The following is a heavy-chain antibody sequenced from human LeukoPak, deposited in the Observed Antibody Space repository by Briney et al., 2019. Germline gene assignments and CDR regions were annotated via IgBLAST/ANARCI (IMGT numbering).Heavy chain of an antibody. CDR1: GFTFSSYA. D-gene: IGHD1-26*01. CDR3: TRVLGGSYHGGFDY. CDR2: TRNKANSYTT. J-gene: IGHJ4*02. Sequence: GGSLRLSCAASGFTFSSYAMSWVRQAPGKGLDWVGRTRNKANSYTTEYAASVKGRFTVSRDDSKNSLYLQMNSLKTEDTAVYYCTRVLGGSYHGGFDYWGQGTLVTVSS. V-gene: IGHV3-72*01.